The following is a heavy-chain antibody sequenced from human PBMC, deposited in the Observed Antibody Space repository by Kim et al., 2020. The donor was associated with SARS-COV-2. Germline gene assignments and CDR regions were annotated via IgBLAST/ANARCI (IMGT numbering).Heavy chain of an antibody. CDR1: GGSISSSSYY. J-gene: IGHJ5*02. D-gene: IGHD6-6*01. CDR3: ARLWEVESIGP. CDR2: IYYSGST. V-gene: IGHV4-39*01. Sequence: SETLSLTCTVSGGSISSSSYYWGWIRQPPGKGLEWIGSIYYSGSTYYNPSLKSRVTISVDTSKNQFSLKLSSVTAADTAVYYCARLWEVESIGPWGQGTLVTVSS.